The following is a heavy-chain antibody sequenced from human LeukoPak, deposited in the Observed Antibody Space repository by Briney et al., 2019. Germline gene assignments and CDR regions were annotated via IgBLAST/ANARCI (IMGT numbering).Heavy chain of an antibody. Sequence: GGSLRLSCAASGFTFGSYGMSWVRQAPGKGLEWVSTIHPSGTNTHYADSVKGRFTISRDNSKNKLFLLMSTLRADDTAIYYYAKDPSTLTIRDDYWGQGTLVTVSS. J-gene: IGHJ4*02. CDR3: AKDPSTLTIRDDY. CDR1: GFTFGSYG. V-gene: IGHV3-23*01. CDR2: IHPSGTNT. D-gene: IGHD5-24*01.